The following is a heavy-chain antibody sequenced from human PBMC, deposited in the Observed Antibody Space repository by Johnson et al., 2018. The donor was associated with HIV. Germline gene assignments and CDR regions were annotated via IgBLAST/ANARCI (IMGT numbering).Heavy chain of an antibody. CDR1: GIIFSHYG. CDR3: ARDRVWFGELYAFDI. CDR2: ISYDGTKT. Sequence: SGGGVVQPGRSLRLSCAVSGIIFSHYGMHWVRQAPGKGLEWVALISYDGTKTYYVDSVKGRFTVSRDNSKNTLYLQMNSLRAEDTAVYYCARDRVWFGELYAFDIWGQGTMVTVSS. D-gene: IGHD3-10*01. V-gene: IGHV3-30*03. J-gene: IGHJ3*02.